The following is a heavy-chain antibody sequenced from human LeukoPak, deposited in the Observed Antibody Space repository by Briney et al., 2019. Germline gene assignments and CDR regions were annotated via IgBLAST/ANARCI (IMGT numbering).Heavy chain of an antibody. D-gene: IGHD6-13*01. CDR1: GFTFSSYA. J-gene: IGHJ3*02. V-gene: IGHV3-23*01. Sequence: TGGSLRLSSAASGFTFSSYAMSWVRQAPGKGLEWVSAISGSGGSTYYADSVKGRFTISRDNSKNTLYLQMNSLRAEDTAVYYCAKDLYDSSSGGAFDIWGQGTMVTVSS. CDR3: AKDLYDSSSGGAFDI. CDR2: ISGSGGST.